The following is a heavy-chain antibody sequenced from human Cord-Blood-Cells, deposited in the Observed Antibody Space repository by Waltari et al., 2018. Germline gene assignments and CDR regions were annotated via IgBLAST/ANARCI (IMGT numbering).Heavy chain of an antibody. CDR1: GGSFSGYY. V-gene: IGHV4-34*01. Sequence: QVQLQQWGAGLLKPSETLSLTCAVYGGSFSGYYWSWIRQPPGKGLEWIGESKHSGSTTYNPSLKRRVTISVDTSKNQFSLKLSSVTAADTAVYYCARVSSGLYYFDYWGQGTLVTVSS. CDR3: ARVSSGLYYFDY. J-gene: IGHJ4*02. CDR2: SKHSGST. D-gene: IGHD3-10*01.